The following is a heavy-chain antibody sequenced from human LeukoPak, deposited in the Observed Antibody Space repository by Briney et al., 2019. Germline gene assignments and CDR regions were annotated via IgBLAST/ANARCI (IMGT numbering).Heavy chain of an antibody. CDR2: ISGSGGST. J-gene: IGHJ4*02. D-gene: IGHD6-19*01. Sequence: GGSLRLPCAASGFTFSSYAMSWVRQAPGKGLEWVSDISGSGGSTYHADSVRGRFTISRDNSKNTLYLQMNSLRAEDTAVYYCARDLGYSSGPNYWGQGTRVTVSS. V-gene: IGHV3-23*01. CDR3: ARDLGYSSGPNY. CDR1: GFTFSSYA.